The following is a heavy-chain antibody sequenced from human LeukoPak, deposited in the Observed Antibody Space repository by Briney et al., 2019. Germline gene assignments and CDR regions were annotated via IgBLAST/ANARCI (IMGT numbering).Heavy chain of an antibody. CDR1: GCTFTSYY. Sequence: VASVKVSCKASGCTFTSYYMHWVRQAPGQGLEWMGIINPSGGSTSYAQKFQGRVTMTRDTSTSTVYMELSSLRSEDTAVYYCARQVGATAFDYWGQGTLVTVSS. D-gene: IGHD1-26*01. CDR3: ARQVGATAFDY. J-gene: IGHJ4*02. CDR2: INPSGGST. V-gene: IGHV1-46*01.